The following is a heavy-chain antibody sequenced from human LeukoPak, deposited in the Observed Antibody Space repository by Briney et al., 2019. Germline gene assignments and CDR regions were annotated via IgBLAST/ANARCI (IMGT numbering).Heavy chain of an antibody. D-gene: IGHD3-10*01. V-gene: IGHV1-69*05. CDR3: ARSRLLWFGELHN. Sequence: GSSVKVSCKASGGTFSSYAISWVRQAPGQGLEWMGGIIPIFGTANYAQKLQGRVTMTTETSTSTAYMELRSLRSDDTAVYYCARSRLLWFGELHNWGQGTLVTVSS. CDR1: GGTFSSYA. CDR2: IIPIFGTA. J-gene: IGHJ4*02.